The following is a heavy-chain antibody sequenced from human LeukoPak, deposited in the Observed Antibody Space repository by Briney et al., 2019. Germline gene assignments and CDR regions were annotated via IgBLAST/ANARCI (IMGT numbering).Heavy chain of an antibody. J-gene: IGHJ4*02. V-gene: IGHV3-30*03. CDR1: GFTFSSYG. Sequence: SGGSLRLSCAASGFTFSSYGMHWVRQAPGKGLEWVAVISYDGSNKYYADSVKGRFTISRGNAKNSLYLQMNSLRAEDTAVYYCTRDTSFTNYWGQGTLVTVSS. CDR2: ISYDGSNK. D-gene: IGHD3-16*02. CDR3: TRDTSFTNY.